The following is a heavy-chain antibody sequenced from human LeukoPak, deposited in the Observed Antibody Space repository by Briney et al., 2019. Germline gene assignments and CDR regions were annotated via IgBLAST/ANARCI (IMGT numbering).Heavy chain of an antibody. V-gene: IGHV3-49*04. CDR1: GFTLGAYV. CDR2: IRSKAYGCTT. CDR3: TTLYSSSWYRNYWYFDL. D-gene: IGHD6-13*01. J-gene: IGHJ2*01. Sequence: SGGSLRLSCTPSGFTLGAYVMSWVRQAPGKGLEWVGFIRSKAYGCTTKNAAAVKGKFTISRDNSRIIAYLQMNSLKTEDTAVYYSTTLYSSSWYRNYWYFDLWGRGTLVTVSS.